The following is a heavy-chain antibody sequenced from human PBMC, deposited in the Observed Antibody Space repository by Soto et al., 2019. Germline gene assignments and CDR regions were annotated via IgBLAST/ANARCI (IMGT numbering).Heavy chain of an antibody. Sequence: GGSLRLSCAASGFTFSSYAMHWVRQAPGKGLEWVAVISYDGSNKYYADSVKGRFTISRDNSENTLYLQMNSLRPEDMAVYYCARDLSRGYSSRWYTFDYWGQGTLVTVSS. J-gene: IGHJ4*02. D-gene: IGHD6-19*01. CDR2: ISYDGSNK. V-gene: IGHV3-30-3*01. CDR3: ARDLSRGYSSRWYTFDY. CDR1: GFTFSSYA.